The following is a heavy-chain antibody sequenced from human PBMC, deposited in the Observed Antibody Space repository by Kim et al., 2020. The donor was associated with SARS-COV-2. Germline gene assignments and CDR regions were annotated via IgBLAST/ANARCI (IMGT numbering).Heavy chain of an antibody. J-gene: IGHJ4*02. V-gene: IGHV1-69*04. D-gene: IGHD4-17*01. CDR3: ARDSYGDYIFDY. CDR2: IIPILGIA. Sequence: SVKVSCKASGGTFSSYAISWVRQAPGQGLEWMGRIIPILGIANYAQKFQGRVTITADKSTSTAYMELSSLRSEDTAVYYCARDSYGDYIFDYWGQGTLVTVSS. CDR1: GGTFSSYA.